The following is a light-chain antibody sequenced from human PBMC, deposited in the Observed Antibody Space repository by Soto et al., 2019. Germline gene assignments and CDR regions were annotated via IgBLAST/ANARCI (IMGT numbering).Light chain of an antibody. CDR2: GAS. Sequence: IVLTQSPGTLSLSPGERVTLSCRASQSVSSSFAWYQQKHGQAPRLLIYGASTRATGIPDRFSGSGSGTDFTLTISRLEPEDFALYYCQQYVDSTHTFGGGTKLEIK. J-gene: IGKJ4*01. CDR1: QSVSSS. V-gene: IGKV3-20*01. CDR3: QQYVDSTHT.